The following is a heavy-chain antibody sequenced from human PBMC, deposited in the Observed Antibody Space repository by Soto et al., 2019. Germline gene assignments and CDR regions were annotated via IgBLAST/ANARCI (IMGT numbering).Heavy chain of an antibody. J-gene: IGHJ4*02. V-gene: IGHV3-74*01. D-gene: IGHD3-22*01. CDR1: GFTFSSYW. CDR3: ARDRDSSGYYYGGTFDY. Sequence: PGGSLRLSCVASGFTFSSYWMHWVRQAPGKGLVWVSRINSDGSSTSNADSVKGRFTISRDNAKNTLYLQMNSLRAEDAAVYYCARDRDSSGYYYGGTFDYWGQGTLVTVSS. CDR2: INSDGSST.